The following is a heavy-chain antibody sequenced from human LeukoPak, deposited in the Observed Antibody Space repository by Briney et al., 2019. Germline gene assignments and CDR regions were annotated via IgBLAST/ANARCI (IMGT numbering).Heavy chain of an antibody. CDR1: GYTFTRYG. Sequence: ASVKVSCKASGYTFTRYGISWVRQAPGQGLEWMGWISAYNGNTNYAQKLQGRATMTKDTSTSTAYMELRSLRSDDTAVYYCARDQNRVEMATIPFDYWGQGTLVTVSS. V-gene: IGHV1-18*01. D-gene: IGHD5-24*01. CDR3: ARDQNRVEMATIPFDY. CDR2: ISAYNGNT. J-gene: IGHJ4*02.